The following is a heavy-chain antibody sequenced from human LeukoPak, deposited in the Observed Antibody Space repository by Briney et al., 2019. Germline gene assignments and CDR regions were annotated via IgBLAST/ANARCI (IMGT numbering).Heavy chain of an antibody. CDR2: ISYDGSNK. CDR3: ARGAYYYDSSGSGAFDI. V-gene: IGHV3-30-3*01. D-gene: IGHD3-22*01. Sequence: GGSLRLSCAASGFTFSSYAMHWVRQAPGKGLEWVAVISYDGSNKYYADSVKGRFTISRDNSKNTLYLQMNSLRAEDTAVYYCARGAYYYDSSGSGAFDIWGQGTMVTVSS. J-gene: IGHJ3*02. CDR1: GFTFSSYA.